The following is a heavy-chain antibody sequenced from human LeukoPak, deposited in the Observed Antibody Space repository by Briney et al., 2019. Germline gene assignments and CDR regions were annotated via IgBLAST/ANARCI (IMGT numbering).Heavy chain of an antibody. J-gene: IGHJ4*02. CDR3: AKGSVGNADFAS. Sequence: GGSLRLSCSASGFTFSSFFMTWVRQAPGKGLEWVSSIIVSGATYYAVSVKGRFTISRDSFRGMLFLQMDSLRVEDTAVYFCAKGSVGNADFASWGQGALVTVSS. V-gene: IGHV3-23*01. D-gene: IGHD6-25*01. CDR2: IIVSGAT. CDR1: GFTFSSFF.